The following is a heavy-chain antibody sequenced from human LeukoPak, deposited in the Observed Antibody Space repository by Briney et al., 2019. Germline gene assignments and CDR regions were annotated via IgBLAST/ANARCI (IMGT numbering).Heavy chain of an antibody. D-gene: IGHD1-26*01. J-gene: IGHJ4*02. CDR1: GGSISSYY. CDR2: IYYSGST. V-gene: IGHV4-59*12. CDR3: ARRGRVGADSN. Sequence: SETLSLTCTVSGGSISSYYWSWIRQPPGKGLEWIGYIYYSGSTNYNPSLKSRVTTSVDTSKNQFSLKLSSVTAADTAVYYCARRGRVGADSNWGQGTLVTVSS.